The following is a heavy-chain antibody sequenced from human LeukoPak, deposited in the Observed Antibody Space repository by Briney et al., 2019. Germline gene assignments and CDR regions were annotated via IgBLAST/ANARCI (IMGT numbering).Heavy chain of an antibody. V-gene: IGHV4-61*01. CDR2: IFYSGST. J-gene: IGHJ4*02. Sequence: SETLSLTRTLPVGSISSGSHCWSWIRQPPGKGLECLGFIFYSGSTNYNPSLKSRVNISVDTSKNQFSLELSSVTAADTAVYYCARDRHVDIEATKEYYFDYWGQGTLVTVSS. CDR1: VGSISSGSHC. D-gene: IGHD5-12*01. CDR3: ARDRHVDIEATKEYYFDY.